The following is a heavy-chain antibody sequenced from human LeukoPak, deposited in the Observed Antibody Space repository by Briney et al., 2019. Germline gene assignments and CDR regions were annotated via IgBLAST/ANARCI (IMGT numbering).Heavy chain of an antibody. V-gene: IGHV3-23*01. Sequence: PGGSLRLSCAASGFTFSSYAMSWVRQAPGKGLEWVSAISGSGGSTYYADSVKGRFTFSRDNSKNTLYLQMNSLRAEDTAVYYCAKEAGYDSSGYPANWFDPWGQGTLVTVSS. CDR1: GFTFSSYA. J-gene: IGHJ5*02. D-gene: IGHD3-22*01. CDR2: ISGSGGST. CDR3: AKEAGYDSSGYPANWFDP.